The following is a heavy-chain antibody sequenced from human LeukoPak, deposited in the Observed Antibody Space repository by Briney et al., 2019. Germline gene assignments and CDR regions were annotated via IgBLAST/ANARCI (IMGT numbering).Heavy chain of an antibody. CDR2: IYYSGST. V-gene: IGHV4-59*08. D-gene: IGHD1-26*01. J-gene: IGHJ4*02. CDR3: VRWRREPVSGSYIDY. Sequence: SETLSLTCTVSGDSISSYYWSWIRQPPGKGLEWIGYIYYSGSTNYNPSLKSRVTISVDTSKNQFSLKLSSVTAADTAVYYCVRWRREPVSGSYIDYWGQGTLVTVSS. CDR1: GDSISSYY.